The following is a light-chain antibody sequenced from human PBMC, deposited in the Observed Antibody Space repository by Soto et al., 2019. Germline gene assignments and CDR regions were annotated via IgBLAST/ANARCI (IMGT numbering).Light chain of an antibody. V-gene: IGKV3-20*01. CDR2: AAS. CDR3: QQYSSTPYT. Sequence: EIVLTQSPGTLSLSPGEKATLSCRASQSFSTNYLAWYHQKPGQAPRLLIYAASSRATGIPDRFSGSGSGTDFTVTISRLEPEDFAVYYCQQYSSTPYTFGQGTKLEI. CDR1: QSFSTNY. J-gene: IGKJ2*01.